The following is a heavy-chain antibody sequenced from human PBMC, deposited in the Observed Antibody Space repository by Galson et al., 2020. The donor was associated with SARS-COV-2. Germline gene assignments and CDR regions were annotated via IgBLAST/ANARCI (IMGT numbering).Heavy chain of an antibody. J-gene: IGHJ3*02. V-gene: IGHV3-30*04. CDR3: AREGVVVSLDAFDI. CDR2: ISYDGSNK. Sequence: GESLKISCAASGFTFSSYAMHWVRQAPGKGLEWVAVISYDGSNKYYADSVKGRFTISRDNSKNTLYLQMNSLRAEDTAVYYCAREGVVVSLDAFDIWGQGTMVTVSS. CDR1: GFTFSSYA. D-gene: IGHD3-22*01.